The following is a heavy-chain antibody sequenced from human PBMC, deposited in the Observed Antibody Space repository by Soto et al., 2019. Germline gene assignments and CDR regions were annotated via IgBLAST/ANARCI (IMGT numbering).Heavy chain of an antibody. Sequence: QLQLQESGPGLLKPSETLSLTCAVSRDSISSSAYYWGWIRQPPGKGLEWIGSIYYTGSTYYNPSLKSRVTISADTSKNQFSLKLNSVTAADTAVYYCARRFGLNSSPKYFDYWGQGTQVTVSS. D-gene: IGHD3-16*01. CDR1: RDSISSSAYY. CDR3: ARRFGLNSSPKYFDY. CDR2: IYYTGST. J-gene: IGHJ4*02. V-gene: IGHV4-39*01.